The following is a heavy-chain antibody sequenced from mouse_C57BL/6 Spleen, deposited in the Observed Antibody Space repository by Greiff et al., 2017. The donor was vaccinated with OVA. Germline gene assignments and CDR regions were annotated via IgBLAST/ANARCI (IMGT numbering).Heavy chain of an antibody. CDR1: GFSLTSYA. D-gene: IGHD1-1*01. J-gene: IGHJ2*01. Sequence: QVQLQQSGPGLVAPSQSLSITCTVSGFSLTSYAISWVRQPPGKGLEWLGVIWTGGGTNYNSALKSRLSISKDNSKSQVFLKMNSLQTDDTARYYCARLLRSPYEYYFDYWGQGTTLTVSS. CDR2: IWTGGGT. CDR3: ARLLRSPYEYYFDY. V-gene: IGHV2-9-1*01.